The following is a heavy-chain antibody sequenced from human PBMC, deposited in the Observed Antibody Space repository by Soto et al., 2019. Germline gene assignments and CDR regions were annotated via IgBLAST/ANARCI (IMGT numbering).Heavy chain of an antibody. D-gene: IGHD6-13*01. Sequence: RGWVXVSFKCSVSTLTFYYRHVLRQAAGQGLECMGWINPNSGGTNYAQKFQGRVTMTRDKSISTAYMALSRLRSDDTAVYYCERAGAVAAEGRQRADSLDTWGQGTLVTVSS. CDR1: VSTLTFYY. J-gene: IGHJ5*02. CDR2: INPNSGGT. V-gene: IGHV1-2*02. CDR3: ERAGAVAAEGRQRADSLDT.